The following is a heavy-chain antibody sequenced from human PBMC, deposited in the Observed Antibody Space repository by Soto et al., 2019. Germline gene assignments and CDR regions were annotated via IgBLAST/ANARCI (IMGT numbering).Heavy chain of an antibody. V-gene: IGHV3-30*18. Sequence: PGGSLRLSCAASGFTFSSYGMHWVRQAPGKGLEWVAVISYDGSNKYYADSVKGRFTISRDNSKNTLYLQMNSLRAEDTAVYYCAKIVSAGSRGFMDDYWGQGTLVTVPS. CDR3: AKIVSAGSRGFMDDY. D-gene: IGHD6-19*01. J-gene: IGHJ4*02. CDR2: ISYDGSNK. CDR1: GFTFSSYG.